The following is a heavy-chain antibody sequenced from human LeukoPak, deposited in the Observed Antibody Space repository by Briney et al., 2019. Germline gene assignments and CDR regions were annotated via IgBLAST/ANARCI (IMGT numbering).Heavy chain of an antibody. D-gene: IGHD2/OR15-2a*01. V-gene: IGHV3-23*01. CDR3: AKEELGYIDR. CDR2: ITNSGTST. CDR1: GFTFSSYA. J-gene: IGHJ4*02. Sequence: PGGSLRLSCAASGFTFSSYAMNWVRQAPGKGLEWVSVITNSGTSTNYADSVKGRFTISRDNSKSTPYLQMNNLRAEDTAIYYCAKEELGYIDRWGQGTLVTVSS.